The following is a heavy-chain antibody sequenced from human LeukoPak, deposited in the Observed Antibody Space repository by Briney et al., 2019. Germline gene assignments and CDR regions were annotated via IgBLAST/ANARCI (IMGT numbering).Heavy chain of an antibody. D-gene: IGHD1-26*01. CDR3: ASSGSYRFDY. CDR2: ITASGTAM. Sequence: GGSLRLSCAASGFTFSSYSMNWVRQAPGKGLEWVSHITASGTAMFYADSVKGRFTISRDSAKNSLYLQMNSLRDEDTAVYYCASSGSYRFDYWGQGTLVTVSS. V-gene: IGHV3-48*02. CDR1: GFTFSSYS. J-gene: IGHJ4*02.